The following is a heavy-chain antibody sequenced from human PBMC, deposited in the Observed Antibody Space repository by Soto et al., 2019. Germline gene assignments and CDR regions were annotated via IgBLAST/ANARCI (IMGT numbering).Heavy chain of an antibody. CDR1: GYTFSNFG. V-gene: IGHV1-18*01. Sequence: QVQLVQSGAEVKKPGASLKVSCKASGYTFSNFGVSWVRQAPGQGLEWIGWINPDNGDTNYGQKFQGRATMTTDTFTNASYREVRGLRSDDTAVYYCARGVRVSAYLDYYMDVVGEGTTVTVS. D-gene: IGHD3-10*02. J-gene: IGHJ6*03. CDR3: ARGVRVSAYLDYYMDV. CDR2: INPDNGDT.